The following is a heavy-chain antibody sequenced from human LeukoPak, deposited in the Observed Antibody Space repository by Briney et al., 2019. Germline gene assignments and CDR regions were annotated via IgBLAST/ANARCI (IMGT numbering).Heavy chain of an antibody. CDR2: IYPGDSDT. D-gene: IGHD5-18*01. V-gene: IGHV5-51*01. J-gene: IGHJ4*02. CDR1: GYSFTSYW. Sequence: GESLRISCKGSGYSFTSYWIGWVRQMPGKGLEWMGIIYPGDSDTRYSPSFQGQVTISADKSISTAYLQWSSLKASDTAMYYCARAPTAMVSDFDYWGQGTLVTVSS. CDR3: ARAPTAMVSDFDY.